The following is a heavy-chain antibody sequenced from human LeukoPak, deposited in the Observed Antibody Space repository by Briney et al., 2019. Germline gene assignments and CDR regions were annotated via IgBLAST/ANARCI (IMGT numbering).Heavy chain of an antibody. J-gene: IGHJ4*02. CDR2: IYYSGST. D-gene: IGHD6-6*01. V-gene: IGHV4-39*01. CDR3: ARLREDSSSLSFDY. CDR1: GGSISSSSYY. Sequence: SETLSLTCTVSGGSISSSSYYWGWIRQPPGKGLEWIGSIYYSGSTYYNPSLKSRVTISVDTSKNQFSLKLSSVTAADTAVYYCARLREDSSSLSFDYWGQGTLVTVSS.